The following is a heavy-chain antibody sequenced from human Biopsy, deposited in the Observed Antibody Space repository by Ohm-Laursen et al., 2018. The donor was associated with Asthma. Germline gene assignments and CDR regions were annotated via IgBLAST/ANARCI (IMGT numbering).Heavy chain of an antibody. CDR1: GFTFDDYA. V-gene: IGHV3-9*01. CDR3: AKGEWELLEANFDY. CDR2: ISWNSGSI. D-gene: IGHD1-26*01. Sequence: SLRLSCTASGFTFDDYAMHWVRQAPGKGLEWVSGISWNSGSIGYADSVKGRFAISRDNAKNSLYLQMNSLRAEDTALYYCAKGEWELLEANFDYWGQGTLVTVSS. J-gene: IGHJ4*02.